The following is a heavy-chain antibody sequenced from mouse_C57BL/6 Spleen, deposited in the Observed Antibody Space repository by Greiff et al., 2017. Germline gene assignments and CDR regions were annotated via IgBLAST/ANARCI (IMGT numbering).Heavy chain of an antibody. CDR3: ARGGDYDGSWFAY. D-gene: IGHD2-4*01. CDR1: GYTFTSYG. CDR2: IYIGNGYT. J-gene: IGHJ3*01. V-gene: IGHV1-58*01. Sequence: VQLKESGAELVRPGSSVKMSCKTSGYTFTSYGINWVKQRPGQGLEWIGYIYIGNGYTEYNEKFKGKATLTLDTSSSTADMQLSSLTSEDSAIYVCARGGDYDGSWFAYWGQGALVTVSA.